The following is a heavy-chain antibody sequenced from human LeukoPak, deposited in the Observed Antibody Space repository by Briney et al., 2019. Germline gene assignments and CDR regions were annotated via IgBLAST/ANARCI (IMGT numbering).Heavy chain of an antibody. D-gene: IGHD6-13*01. CDR3: ARHPGQDGQQLVN. CDR2: IYPGDSDT. Sequence: GESLKISCKGSGYSFTSYWIGWVRQMPGKGLEWMGIIYPGDSDTRYRPSFQGQVTISADKSISTAYLQWSSLKASDTAMYYCARHPGQDGQQLVNWGQGTLVTVSS. V-gene: IGHV5-51*01. CDR1: GYSFTSYW. J-gene: IGHJ4*02.